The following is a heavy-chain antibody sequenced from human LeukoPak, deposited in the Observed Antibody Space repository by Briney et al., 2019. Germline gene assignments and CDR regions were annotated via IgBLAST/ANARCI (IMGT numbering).Heavy chain of an antibody. J-gene: IGHJ4*02. Sequence: ASVKVSCKASGYTFTGYYMHWVRQAPGQGLEWMGWINPNSGGTNYAQKFQGRATMTRDTSISTAYMELSRLRSDDTAVYYCARVRSIAARPTFSVLNYWGQGTLVTVSS. D-gene: IGHD6-6*01. CDR2: INPNSGGT. V-gene: IGHV1-2*02. CDR1: GYTFTGYY. CDR3: ARVRSIAARPTFSVLNY.